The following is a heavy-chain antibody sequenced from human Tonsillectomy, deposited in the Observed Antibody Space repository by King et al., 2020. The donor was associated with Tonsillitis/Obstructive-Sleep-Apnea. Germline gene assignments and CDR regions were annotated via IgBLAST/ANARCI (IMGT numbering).Heavy chain of an antibody. V-gene: IGHV1-18*01. Sequence: VQLVQSGAEVKKPGASVRVSCKASGYTFTNYGITWVRQAPEQGLEWLGWISGNNDNTNYAQKLQGRITMTTDKSTSTAYMELRSLRSDDTAVYYCARDTQDEKERYFVWLLGVNWFDAWGQGTLVTVSS. CDR3: ARDTQDEKERYFVWLLGVNWFDA. CDR1: GYTFTNYG. J-gene: IGHJ5*02. D-gene: IGHD3-9*01. CDR2: ISGNNDNT.